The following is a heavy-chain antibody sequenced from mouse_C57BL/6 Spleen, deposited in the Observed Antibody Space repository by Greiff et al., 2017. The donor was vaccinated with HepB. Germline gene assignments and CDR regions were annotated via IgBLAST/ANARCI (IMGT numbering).Heavy chain of an antibody. CDR1: GYAFSSSW. D-gene: IGHD2-4*01. Sequence: QVQLQQSGPELVKPGASVKISCKASGYAFSSSWMNWVKQRPGKGLEWIGRIYPGDGDTNYNGKFKGKATLTADKSSSTAYMQLSSLTSEDSAVYFCARADDYDKGFDYWGQGTTLTVSS. CDR2: IYPGDGDT. CDR3: ARADDYDKGFDY. V-gene: IGHV1-82*01. J-gene: IGHJ2*01.